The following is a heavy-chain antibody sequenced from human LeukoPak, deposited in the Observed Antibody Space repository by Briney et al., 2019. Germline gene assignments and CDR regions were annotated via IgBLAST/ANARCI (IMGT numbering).Heavy chain of an antibody. V-gene: IGHV1-46*01. CDR3: ARDGVRFLEWLLFDY. CDR1: GYTFTNYL. CDR2: INPNNRGT. Sequence: ASVKVSCRASGYTFTNYLIHWVRQAPGQGLEWMGNINPNNRGTNYPQKLQGRVTVTRDTSTSTVYMELSSLRSEDTAVYYCARDGVRFLEWLLFDYWGQGTLVTVSS. J-gene: IGHJ4*02. D-gene: IGHD3-3*01.